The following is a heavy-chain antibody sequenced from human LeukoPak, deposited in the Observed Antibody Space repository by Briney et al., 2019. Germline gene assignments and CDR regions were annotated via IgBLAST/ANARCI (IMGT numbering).Heavy chain of an antibody. D-gene: IGHD3-10*01. CDR3: ARLYGSGSSLYFDY. CDR1: DDSITMYY. V-gene: IGHV4-4*07. Sequence: SETLSLTCTVSDDSITMYYWSWIRQPAGKGLEWIGRIYTSGSTNYNPSLKSRVTISVDTSKNQFSLKLSSVTAADTVVYYCARLYGSGSSLYFDYWGQGTLVTVSS. CDR2: IYTSGST. J-gene: IGHJ4*02.